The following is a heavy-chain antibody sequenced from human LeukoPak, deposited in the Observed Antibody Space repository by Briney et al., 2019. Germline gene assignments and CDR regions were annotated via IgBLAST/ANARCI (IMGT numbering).Heavy chain of an antibody. CDR1: GYTFTSYG. CDR2: INAGNGNT. Sequence: ASVKVSCKASGYTFTSYGISWVRQAPGQGLEWMGWINAGNGNTKYSQKFQGRVTITRDTSASTAYMELSSLRSEDTAVYYCARGPRYHIVVVPAAMFYFDYWGQGTLVTVSS. D-gene: IGHD2-2*01. V-gene: IGHV1-18*01. J-gene: IGHJ4*02. CDR3: ARGPRYHIVVVPAAMFYFDY.